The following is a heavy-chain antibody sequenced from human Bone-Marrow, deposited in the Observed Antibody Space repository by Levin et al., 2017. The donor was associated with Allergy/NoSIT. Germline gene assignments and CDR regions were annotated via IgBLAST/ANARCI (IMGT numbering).Heavy chain of an antibody. J-gene: IGHJ5*02. D-gene: IGHD2-2*03. Sequence: PSETLSLTCTVSGGSVSSGSYYWSWIRQPPGKGLEWIGYIYYSGSTNYNPSLKSRVTISVDTSKNQFSLKLSSVTAADTAVYYCARLVLGYCSSTSCYQGGNWFDPWGQGTLVTVSS. V-gene: IGHV4-61*01. CDR1: GGSVSSGSYY. CDR2: IYYSGST. CDR3: ARLVLGYCSSTSCYQGGNWFDP.